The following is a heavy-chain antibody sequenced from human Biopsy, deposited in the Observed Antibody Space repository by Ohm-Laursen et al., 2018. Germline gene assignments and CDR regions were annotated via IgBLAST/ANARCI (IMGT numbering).Heavy chain of an antibody. CDR2: ISSSGVQ. D-gene: IGHD3-3*01. CDR3: VRASIFGVATSGFYYYGMDV. Sequence: GSLRLSCAASGFTVINNDISWVRQAPGKGLEWASFISSSGVQYHADSVKGRFTISRDNSKNTLYLQMNSLRAEDTAVYYCVRASIFGVATSGFYYYGMDVWGRGTTVTVSS. V-gene: IGHV3-66*01. CDR1: GFTVINND. J-gene: IGHJ6*02.